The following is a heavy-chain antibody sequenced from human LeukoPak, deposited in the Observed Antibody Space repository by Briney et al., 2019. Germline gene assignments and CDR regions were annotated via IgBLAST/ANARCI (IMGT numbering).Heavy chain of an antibody. CDR2: ISSNGGNT. D-gene: IGHD3-9*01. V-gene: IGHV3-64*01. J-gene: IGHJ4*02. CDR3: ARVILTGYYYDS. CDR1: GFTFITYA. Sequence: AGGSLRLSCAASGFTFITYAMHWVRQAPGKGLEFVSGISSNGGNTYYANSLKGRFTISRDNSKNTLYLQMGSLRPEDMAVYHCARVILTGYYYDSWGQGTLVTVSS.